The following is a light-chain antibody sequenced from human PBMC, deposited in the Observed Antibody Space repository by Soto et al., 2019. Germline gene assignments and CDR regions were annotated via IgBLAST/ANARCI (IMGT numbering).Light chain of an antibody. CDR2: EVS. CDR3: SSYTSSSTLV. J-gene: IGLJ1*01. CDR1: SSDVGGYNY. V-gene: IGLV2-14*01. Sequence: QSALTQPASVSGSPGQAITISCTGTSSDVGGYNYVSWYQQHPGKAPKLMIYEVSNRPSGVSNRSSGSKSGNTASLTISGLQAEDEADYYCSSYTSSSTLVFGTGTKLTVL.